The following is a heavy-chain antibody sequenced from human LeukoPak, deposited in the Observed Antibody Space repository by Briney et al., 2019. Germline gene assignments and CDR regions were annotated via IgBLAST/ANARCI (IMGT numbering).Heavy chain of an antibody. CDR1: GFTFSSYA. CDR3: AKDDPLYYDILTGYPDY. D-gene: IGHD3-9*01. V-gene: IGHV3-23*01. J-gene: IGHJ4*02. Sequence: GGSLRLSCAASGFTFSSYAMSWVRQAPGKGLEWVSAISGSGGSTYYADSVKGRFTISRDNSKNTLYLQMNSLRAEATAVYSCAKDDPLYYDILTGYPDYWGQGTLVTVSS. CDR2: ISGSGGST.